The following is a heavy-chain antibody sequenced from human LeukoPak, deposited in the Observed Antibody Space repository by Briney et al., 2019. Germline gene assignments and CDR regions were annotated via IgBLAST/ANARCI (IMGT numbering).Heavy chain of an antibody. J-gene: IGHJ4*02. V-gene: IGHV1-18*01. CDR1: GYTFTSYG. Sequence: ASVKVSCKASGYTFTSYGISWARQAPGQGLEWMGWISAYNGNTNYAQKLQGRVTMTTDTSTSTAYMELRSLRSDDTAVYYCASAQGGYDFWSGYYFGYWGQGTLVTVSS. CDR2: ISAYNGNT. CDR3: ASAQGGYDFWSGYYFGY. D-gene: IGHD3-3*01.